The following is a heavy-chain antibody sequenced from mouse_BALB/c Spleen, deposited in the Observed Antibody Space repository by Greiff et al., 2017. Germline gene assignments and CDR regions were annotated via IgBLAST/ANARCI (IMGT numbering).Heavy chain of an antibody. CDR2: IDPENGNT. CDR3: ARRYYGSSPYFDY. CDR1: GFNIKDYY. D-gene: IGHD1-1*01. Sequence: EVQLQESGAELVRPGALVKLSCKASGFNIKDYYMHWVKQRPEQGLEWIGWIDPENGNTIYDPKFQGKASITADTSSNTAYLQLSSLTSEDTAVYYCARRYYGSSPYFDYWGQGTTLTVSS. V-gene: IGHV14-1*02. J-gene: IGHJ2*01.